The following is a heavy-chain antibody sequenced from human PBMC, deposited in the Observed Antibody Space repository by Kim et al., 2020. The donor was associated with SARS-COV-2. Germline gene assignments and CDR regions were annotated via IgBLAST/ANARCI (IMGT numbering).Heavy chain of an antibody. CDR3: AKDRCSGGSCYFDY. D-gene: IGHD2-15*01. Sequence: GGSLRLSCAASGFTFSSYAMSWVRQAPGKGLEWVSAISGSGGSTYYADSVKGRFTISRDNSKNTLYLLMNSLRAEDTAVYYCAKDRCSGGSCYFDYWGQGTLVTVSS. CDR1: GFTFSSYA. J-gene: IGHJ4*02. V-gene: IGHV3-23*01. CDR2: ISGSGGST.